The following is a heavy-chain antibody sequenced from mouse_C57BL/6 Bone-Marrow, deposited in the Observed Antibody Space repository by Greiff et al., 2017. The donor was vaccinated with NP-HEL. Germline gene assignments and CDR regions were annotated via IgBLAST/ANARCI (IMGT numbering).Heavy chain of an antibody. CDR3: ARHGSGDYYAMDY. CDR1: GYTFTSYW. CDR2: IDPSDSET. D-gene: IGHD1-1*01. J-gene: IGHJ4*01. V-gene: IGHV1-52*01. Sequence: QVQLKQPGAELVRPGSSVKLSCKASGYTFTSYWMHWVKQRPIQGLEWIGNIDPSDSETHYNQKFKDKATLTVDKSSSTAYMQLSSLTSEDSAVYYCARHGSGDYYAMDYWGQGTSVTVSS.